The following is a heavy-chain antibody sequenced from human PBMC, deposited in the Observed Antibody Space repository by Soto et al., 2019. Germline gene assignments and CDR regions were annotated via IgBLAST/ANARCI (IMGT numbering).Heavy chain of an antibody. CDR2: IIPIFGTA. CDR3: ARAPLSGGYNEYNWFDP. V-gene: IGHV1-69*01. J-gene: IGHJ5*02. CDR1: GGTFSSYA. D-gene: IGHD5-12*01. Sequence: QVQLVQSGAEVKKPGSSVKVSCKASGGTFSSYAISWVRQAPGQGLEWMGGIIPIFGTANYAQKFQGRVTITADESTSTAYMELSSLRSEDTAVYYCARAPLSGGYNEYNWFDPWGQGTLVTVSS.